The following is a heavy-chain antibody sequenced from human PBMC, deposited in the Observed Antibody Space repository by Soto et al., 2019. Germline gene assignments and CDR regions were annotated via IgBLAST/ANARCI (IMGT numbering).Heavy chain of an antibody. CDR2: IYVSGAT. D-gene: IGHD1-1*01. CDR3: ARDGGPGGWNPNWFDP. CDR1: GASVTTKY. J-gene: IGHJ5*02. V-gene: IGHV4-4*07. Sequence: QVQLQESGPGLVKPSETLSLICNVSGASVTTKYWNSIRQPAGKGLEWLGRIYVSGATSYNPALKSRLTMSVDPSKNQFSLRLKSVTAADTAVYYCARDGGPGGWNPNWFDPWGQGILVTVSS.